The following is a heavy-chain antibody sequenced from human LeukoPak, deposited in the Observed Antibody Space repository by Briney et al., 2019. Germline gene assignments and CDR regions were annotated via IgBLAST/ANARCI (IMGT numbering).Heavy chain of an antibody. D-gene: IGHD2/OR15-2a*01. CDR1: GYTFTNSG. CDR2: INTNTGNP. Sequence: ASVKVSCKASGYTFTNSGMNWVRQAPGQGLEWLGWINTNTGNPTYAQGFTGRFVFSLDTSVNTAYMQISSLKAEDTAVYYCAPSNSFTFEYWGQGTLVTVSS. J-gene: IGHJ4*02. CDR3: APSNSFTFEY. V-gene: IGHV7-4-1*02.